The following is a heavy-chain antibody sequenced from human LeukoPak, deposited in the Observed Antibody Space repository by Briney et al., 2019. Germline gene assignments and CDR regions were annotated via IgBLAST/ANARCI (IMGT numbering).Heavy chain of an antibody. CDR2: IGSDGGGI. V-gene: IGHV3-23*01. CDR3: AKYAPPTTVVTRFFDY. Sequence: PGGSLRLSCAASGFTFSSYAMTWVRQAPGKGLEWVSVIGSDGGGIQYADSVKGRFSISRDNSKNTLYLQMNSLRVEDTAVYYCAKYAPPTTVVTRFFDYWGQGTLVTVSS. J-gene: IGHJ4*02. D-gene: IGHD4-23*01. CDR1: GFTFSSYA.